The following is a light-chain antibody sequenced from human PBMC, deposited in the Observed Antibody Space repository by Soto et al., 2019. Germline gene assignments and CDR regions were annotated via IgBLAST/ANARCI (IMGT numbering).Light chain of an antibody. CDR2: EAF. J-gene: IGLJ2*01. CDR3: CSYAGSNTVV. CDR1: STDIGIYNL. Sequence: QSALTQPASVSGSPGQSITVSCTGTSTDIGIYNLVSWYRQYPGQAPQVLIYEAFKRPSGISNRFSGSKSGNTASLTISGFQAEDEADYYCCSYAGSNTVVFGGGTKVTVL. V-gene: IGLV2-23*01.